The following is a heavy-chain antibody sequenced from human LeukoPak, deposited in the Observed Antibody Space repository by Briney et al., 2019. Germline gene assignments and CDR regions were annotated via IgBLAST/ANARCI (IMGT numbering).Heavy chain of an antibody. CDR2: INHSGST. D-gene: IGHD3-22*01. V-gene: IGHV4-34*01. Sequence: SETLSLTCAVYGGSFSGYYWSWIRQPPGKGLEWIGEINHSGSTNYNPSLKSRVTISVDTSKNQLSLKLSSVTAADTAVYYCARGPMKRRITMIVVVKGNSYFDYWGQGTLVTVSS. CDR1: GGSFSGYY. J-gene: IGHJ4*02. CDR3: ARGPMKRRITMIVVVKGNSYFDY.